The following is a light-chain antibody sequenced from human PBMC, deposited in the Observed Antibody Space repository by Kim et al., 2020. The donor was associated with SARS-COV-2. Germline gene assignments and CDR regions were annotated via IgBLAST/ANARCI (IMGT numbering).Light chain of an antibody. CDR3: QQYDRLAFT. Sequence: DIQMTQSPSSLSASVGDRVTITCQETQDITGYLNWYQQKRGNAPKLLIYDASHLETGVPSRFSGSRSGTDFTFTIGSLQPEDVATYYCQQYDRLAFTFGPGTKVDIK. V-gene: IGKV1-33*01. CDR1: QDITGY. J-gene: IGKJ3*01. CDR2: DAS.